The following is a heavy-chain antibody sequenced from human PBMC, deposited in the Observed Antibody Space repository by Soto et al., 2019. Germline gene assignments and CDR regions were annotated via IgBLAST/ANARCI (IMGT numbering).Heavy chain of an antibody. V-gene: IGHV4-30-4*01. CDR3: ASRSGRAEFES. D-gene: IGHD2-15*01. Sequence: PSETLSLTCTVSGGSIRSDDYYWSWIRQPPGKGLEWVGHVFYSGSTFYNPSLRSRISISVDTSNNQFSLKLNSVSAADTAVYYCASRSGRAEFESWGQGILVTVSS. CDR1: GGSIRSDDYY. CDR2: VFYSGST. J-gene: IGHJ4*02.